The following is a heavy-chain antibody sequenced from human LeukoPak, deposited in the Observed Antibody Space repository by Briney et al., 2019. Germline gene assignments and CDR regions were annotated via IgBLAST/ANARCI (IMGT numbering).Heavy chain of an antibody. V-gene: IGHV4-59*08. CDR3: ARHGDSSSWYERNNNWFDP. Sequence: SETLFLTCTVSGGSISSYYWRWIRQPPGKGLEWIGYIYYSGSTNYNPPLKSRVTISVDTSKNQFSLKLSSVTAADTAVYYCARHGDSSSWYERNNNWFDPWGQGTLVTVSS. D-gene: IGHD6-13*01. CDR1: GGSISSYY. CDR2: IYYSGST. J-gene: IGHJ5*02.